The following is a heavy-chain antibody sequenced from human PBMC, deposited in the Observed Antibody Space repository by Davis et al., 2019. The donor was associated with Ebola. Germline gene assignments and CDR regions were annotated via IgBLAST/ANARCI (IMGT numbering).Heavy chain of an antibody. D-gene: IGHD3-22*01. V-gene: IGHV4-39*01. CDR3: ARHYPYYYDSSGYYIDY. J-gene: IGHJ4*02. CDR1: GGSFSGYY. Sequence: SETLSLTCAVYGGSFSGYYWGWIRQPPGKGLEWIGSIYYSGSTYYNPSLKSRVTISVDTSKNQFSLKLSSVTAADTAVYYCARHYPYYYDSSGYYIDYWGQGTLVTVSS. CDR2: IYYSGST.